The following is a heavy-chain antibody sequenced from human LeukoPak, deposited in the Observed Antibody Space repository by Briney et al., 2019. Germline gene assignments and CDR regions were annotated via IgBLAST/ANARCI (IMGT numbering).Heavy chain of an antibody. CDR3: ARELWGYYDSSKDAFDI. CDR2: IYISGST. J-gene: IGHJ3*02. D-gene: IGHD3-22*01. Sequence: PSQTLSLTCSVSGGSISSGSYYWSWIRQPAGKKLEWIGRIYISGSTNYNPSLKSRVTISVDTSKNQFSLKLSSVTAADTAVYYCARELWGYYDSSKDAFDIWGQGTMVTVSS. V-gene: IGHV4-61*02. CDR1: GGSISSGSYY.